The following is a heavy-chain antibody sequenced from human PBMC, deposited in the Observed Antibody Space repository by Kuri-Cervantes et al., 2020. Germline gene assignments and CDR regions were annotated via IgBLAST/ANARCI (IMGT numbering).Heavy chain of an antibody. CDR2: ISYDGGNT. D-gene: IGHD2-15*01. V-gene: IGHV3-30*01. Sequence: GGSLRLSCAASGFTFSSYAMHWVRQAPGKGLEWVAVISYDGGNTHYADSVKGRFTISRDNSKNTLYLQMNSLRAEDTAVYYCARGLRAYCSVISCYQFAYWGQGTLVTVSS. CDR3: ARGLRAYCSVISCYQFAY. CDR1: GFTFSSYA. J-gene: IGHJ4*02.